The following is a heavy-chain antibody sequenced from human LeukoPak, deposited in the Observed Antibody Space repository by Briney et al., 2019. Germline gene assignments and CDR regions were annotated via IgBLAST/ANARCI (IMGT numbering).Heavy chain of an antibody. V-gene: IGHV4-4*07. CDR1: SDSISTYY. Sequence: SETLSLTCTVSSDSISTYYWSWIRQPAGKGLEWIGRIYTSGSTNYSPSLKSRVTISVDTSRNQFSLNLTSVTAADTAMYYCAREQWAYRSYYASSGYHDYWGQGTLVTVSS. D-gene: IGHD3-22*01. J-gene: IGHJ4*02. CDR3: AREQWAYRSYYASSGYHDY. CDR2: IYTSGST.